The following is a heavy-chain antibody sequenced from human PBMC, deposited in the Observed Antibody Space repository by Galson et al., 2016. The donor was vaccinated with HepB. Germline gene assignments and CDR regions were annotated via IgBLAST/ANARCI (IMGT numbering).Heavy chain of an antibody. V-gene: IGHV3-48*02. CDR2: IGSLGDNNI. J-gene: IGHJ5*02. CDR1: GFTFTSYS. D-gene: IGHD2-15*01. CDR3: TRDVGYCRGGGCYRWFDP. Sequence: SLRLSCAASGFTFTSYSMNWVRQTPGKGPEWLSYIGSLGDNNIYYADSVRGRFTISRDNAKNSVSLRLNNLRDEDTAVYYCTRDVGYCRGGGCYRWFDPWGQGTLVTVSS.